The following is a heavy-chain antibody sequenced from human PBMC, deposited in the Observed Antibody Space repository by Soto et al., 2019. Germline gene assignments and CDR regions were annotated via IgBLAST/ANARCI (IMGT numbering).Heavy chain of an antibody. J-gene: IGHJ5*02. CDR3: ASARHIGP. D-gene: IGHD2-21*01. V-gene: IGHV3-7*01. CDR1: GFTFSNYW. CDR2: IKEDGSER. Sequence: EVQLVESGGDLVQPGGSLRLSCAASGFTFSNYWMSWVSQAPGKGLEWVANIKEDGSERNYVDSVKGRFTISRDNAENSLYLQMNSLRAEDTAVYYCASARHIGPWGQGTLVTVSS.